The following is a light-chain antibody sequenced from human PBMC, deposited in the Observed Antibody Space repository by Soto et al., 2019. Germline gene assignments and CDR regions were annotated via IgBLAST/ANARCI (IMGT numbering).Light chain of an antibody. CDR3: QQYNSPYT. J-gene: IGKJ2*01. V-gene: IGKV1-5*03. CDR1: QSISSW. CDR2: KAS. Sequence: DIQMTQSPSTLSASVGDRVTITCRASQSISSWLAWYQQKTGKAPKLLIYKASSLESGVPSRFSGSGSWTEFTLTISSLQPDDFATYYCQQYNSPYTFGQGTKLESK.